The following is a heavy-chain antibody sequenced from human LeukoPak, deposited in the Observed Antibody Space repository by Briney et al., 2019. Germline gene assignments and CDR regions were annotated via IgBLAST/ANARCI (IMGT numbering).Heavy chain of an antibody. V-gene: IGHV1-69*06. CDR3: ARVNGYCSSISCFLDY. Sequence: VASVKVSCKTSGGTFSSHVISWVRQAPGQGLEWMGGIITIFGTANYAQKFQGRVTITADKFTNKVYMELSSLRSDDTAIYFCARVNGYCSSISCFLDYWGQGTLVTVSS. CDR1: GGTFSSHV. D-gene: IGHD2-2*01. J-gene: IGHJ4*02. CDR2: IITIFGTA.